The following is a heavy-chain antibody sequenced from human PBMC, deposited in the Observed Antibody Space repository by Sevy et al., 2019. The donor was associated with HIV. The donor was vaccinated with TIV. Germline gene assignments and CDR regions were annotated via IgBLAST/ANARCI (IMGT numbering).Heavy chain of an antibody. CDR2: IKGKTDGETT. D-gene: IGHD3-10*01. V-gene: IGHV3-15*07. J-gene: IGHJ4*02. CDR3: TTRPYGSIIDY. CDR1: GFNISSAS. Sequence: GGSLRLSCGGSGFNISSASMNWVRQAPGKGLEWVGRIKGKTDGETTDNAAPVTGRFIISRDDSGKTVYVQLNSVKTEDTAMYFCTTRPYGSIIDYWGQGTLVTVSS.